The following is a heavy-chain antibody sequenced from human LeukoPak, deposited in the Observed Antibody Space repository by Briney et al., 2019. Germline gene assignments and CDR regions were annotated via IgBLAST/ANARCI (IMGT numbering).Heavy chain of an antibody. V-gene: IGHV1-69*13. D-gene: IGHD2-21*02. CDR3: ARDCGGDCSGNYGMDV. Sequence: SVKVSCKASGDTFSSYAISWVRQPPAQGLEWMGGIIPIFGTANCAQKFHGRVTITADESTSIAYMELSSLTSEDTAVYYCARDCGGDCSGNYGMDVWGQGTTVTVSS. CDR1: GDTFSSYA. CDR2: IIPIFGTA. J-gene: IGHJ6*02.